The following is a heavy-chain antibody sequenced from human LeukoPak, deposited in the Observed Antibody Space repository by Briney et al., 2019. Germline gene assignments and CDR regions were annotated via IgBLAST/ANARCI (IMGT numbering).Heavy chain of an antibody. Sequence: GASVKVSCKASGYTFTGYYMHWVRQAPGQGLEWMGWINPNSGGTNYAQKFQGRVTMTRDTSISTAYMELSRLRSDDTAVYHCARSPPYSGSSDFDYWGQGTLVTVSS. CDR2: INPNSGGT. CDR1: GYTFTGYY. D-gene: IGHD1-26*01. V-gene: IGHV1-2*02. CDR3: ARSPPYSGSSDFDY. J-gene: IGHJ4*02.